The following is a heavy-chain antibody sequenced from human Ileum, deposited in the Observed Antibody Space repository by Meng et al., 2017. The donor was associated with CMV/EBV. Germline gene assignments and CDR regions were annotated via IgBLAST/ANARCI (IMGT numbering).Heavy chain of an antibody. J-gene: IGHJ5*02. CDR3: VRCLGIVARTLYHFDA. V-gene: IGHV5-51*01. Sequence: GESLKISCKGSGYSVPGYWLGWVRQMPGKGLEWMGLIYPDDSDIRYSQTFLGEVTISADKSSNTAYLQWRSLKPADTAIYYCVRCLGIVARTLYHFDAWGQGTQVTVSS. CDR2: IYPDDSDI. CDR1: GYSVPGYW. D-gene: IGHD6-6*01.